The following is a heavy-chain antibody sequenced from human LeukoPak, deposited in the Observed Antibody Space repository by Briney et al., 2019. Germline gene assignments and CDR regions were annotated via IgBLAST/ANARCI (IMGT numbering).Heavy chain of an antibody. Sequence: GGSLRLSCAAPGFTFSSYAMHWVRQAPGKGLEWVAVISYDGSNKYYADSVKGRFTISRDNSKNTLYLQMNSLRAEDTAVYYCARGSMVRGVITSMDFDYWGQGTLVTVSS. CDR3: ARGSMVRGVITSMDFDY. J-gene: IGHJ4*02. V-gene: IGHV3-30*04. D-gene: IGHD3-10*01. CDR2: ISYDGSNK. CDR1: GFTFSSYA.